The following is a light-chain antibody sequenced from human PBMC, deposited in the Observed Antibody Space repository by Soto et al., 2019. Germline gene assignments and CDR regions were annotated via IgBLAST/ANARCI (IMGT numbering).Light chain of an antibody. J-gene: IGKJ4*01. Sequence: DIQMTQSPSSLSASVGDRVTITCRASQSIINYLNWYQHQPGKAPKVLIYAASSLQSGVPSRFSGTGSGTDFTLTISSLQPEDFAIYYCQQSYSNSLTFGGGTKVDIK. CDR1: QSIINY. V-gene: IGKV1-39*01. CDR2: AAS. CDR3: QQSYSNSLT.